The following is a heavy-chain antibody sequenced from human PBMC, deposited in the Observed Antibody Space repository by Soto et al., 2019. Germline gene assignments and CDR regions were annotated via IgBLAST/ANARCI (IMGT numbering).Heavy chain of an antibody. CDR2: FDPNDGEK. CDR3: ARTYSNRYYYYYMDV. J-gene: IGHJ6*03. D-gene: IGHD4-4*01. Sequence: ASVKVSCKVSGYTLTELPIHWVRQARGKGLEWMGGFDPNDGEKIYAQKFQGRLTMTENTSISTAYMELSSLRSEDTAVYYCARTYSNRYYYYYMDVWGKGTTVTVSS. CDR1: GYTLTELP. V-gene: IGHV1-24*01.